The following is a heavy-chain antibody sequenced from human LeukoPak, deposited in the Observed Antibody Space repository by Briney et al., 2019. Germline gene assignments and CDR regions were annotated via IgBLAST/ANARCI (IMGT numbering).Heavy chain of an antibody. CDR2: IIPIFGIA. Sequence: SVKVSCKASGGTFSSYAISWVRQAPGQGLEWMGRIIPIFGIANYAQKFQGRVTITADKSTSTAYMELSSLRSEDTAVYYCAGAPDLYDSSGYLAYWGQGTLVTVSS. J-gene: IGHJ4*02. CDR1: GGTFSSYA. V-gene: IGHV1-69*04. CDR3: AGAPDLYDSSGYLAY. D-gene: IGHD3-22*01.